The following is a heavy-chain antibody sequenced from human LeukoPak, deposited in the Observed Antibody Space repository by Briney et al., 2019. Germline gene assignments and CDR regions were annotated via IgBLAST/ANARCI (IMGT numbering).Heavy chain of an antibody. CDR2: ISDDGSKK. CDR3: ARDWSAAVYAPFDY. Sequence: PGGSLRLSCAASGFTFSNYWMHWVRQAPDKGLEWVAVISDDGSKKYHADSVKGRFTISRDNSENTLYLQMKSLRHEDTAVYYCARDWSAAVYAPFDYWGQGTLVTVSS. CDR1: GFTFSNYW. V-gene: IGHV3-30*03. D-gene: IGHD5/OR15-5a*01. J-gene: IGHJ4*02.